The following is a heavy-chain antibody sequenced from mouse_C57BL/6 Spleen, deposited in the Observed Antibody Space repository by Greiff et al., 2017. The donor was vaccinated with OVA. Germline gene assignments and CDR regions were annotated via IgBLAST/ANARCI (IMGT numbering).Heavy chain of an antibody. D-gene: IGHD4-1*01. CDR2: IDPSDSYT. V-gene: IGHV1-69*01. Sequence: VQLQQPGAELVMPGASVKLSCKASGYTFTSYWMHWVKQRPGQGLEWIGEIDPSDSYTNYNQKFKGKSTLTVDKSSSTAYMQLSSLTAEDSAVYYGARRRETGPFDYWGQGTTLTVSS. J-gene: IGHJ2*01. CDR1: GYTFTSYW. CDR3: ARRRETGPFDY.